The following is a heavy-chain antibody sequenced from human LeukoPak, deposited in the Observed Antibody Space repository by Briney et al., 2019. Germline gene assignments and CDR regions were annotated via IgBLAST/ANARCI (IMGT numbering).Heavy chain of an antibody. D-gene: IGHD2-8*01. CDR1: GFTFSSYS. Sequence: GGSLRLSCAASGFTFSSYSMNWVRQAPGKGLEWVSSISSSSSYIYYADSVKGRFTISRDNAKNSLYLQMNSLRAEDTAVYYCARDSFVRMVYAPNYYYYYMDVWGKGTTVTVSS. J-gene: IGHJ6*03. CDR3: ARDSFVRMVYAPNYYYYYMDV. CDR2: ISSSSSYI. V-gene: IGHV3-21*01.